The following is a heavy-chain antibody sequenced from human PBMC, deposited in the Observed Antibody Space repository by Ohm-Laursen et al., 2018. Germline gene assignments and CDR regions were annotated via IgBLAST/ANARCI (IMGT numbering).Heavy chain of an antibody. CDR1: GFTFSSYA. J-gene: IGHJ4*02. CDR2: ISGSGGST. D-gene: IGHD3-22*01. V-gene: IGHV3-23*01. Sequence: SLRLSCAASGFTFSSYAMSWVRQAPGKGLEWVSAISGSGGSTYYADSVKGRFTISRDNAKNSLFLQMNSLRAEDTAVYYCARGGGFTIIVAGYFDYWGQGTLVTVSS. CDR3: ARGGGFTIIVAGYFDY.